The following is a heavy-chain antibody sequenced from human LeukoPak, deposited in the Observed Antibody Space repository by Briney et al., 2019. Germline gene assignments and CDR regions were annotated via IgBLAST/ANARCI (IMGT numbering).Heavy chain of an antibody. CDR3: AKDRRPVSDYYYFYMDV. J-gene: IGHJ6*03. CDR2: ISGSTTST. Sequence: GGSLRLSCAASGFTFSSYAMTWVRQAPGKGVEWVSHISGSTTSTYYADSVKGRFTISRDNSKNTLYLQMNSLRAEDTAVYYCAKDRRPVSDYYYFYMDVWGKGTTVTVSS. D-gene: IGHD5/OR15-5a*01. V-gene: IGHV3-23*01. CDR1: GFTFSSYA.